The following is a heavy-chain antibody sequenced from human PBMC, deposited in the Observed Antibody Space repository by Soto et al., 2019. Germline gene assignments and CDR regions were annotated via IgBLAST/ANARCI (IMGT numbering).Heavy chain of an antibody. Sequence: EVQLLESGGGLVQPGGSLRLSCAASGFTFINYAMSWVRQAPGKGLEWVSTISGGGDGTYYADSVKGHFTISRDNSKNTVYLQMNSLSAEDTAIYYCAKKGLGSLKTYCSGSGCHYAFDIWGQGTMVTVSS. V-gene: IGHV3-23*01. CDR1: GFTFINYA. CDR2: ISGGGDGT. J-gene: IGHJ3*02. D-gene: IGHD2-15*01. CDR3: AKKGLGSLKTYCSGSGCHYAFDI.